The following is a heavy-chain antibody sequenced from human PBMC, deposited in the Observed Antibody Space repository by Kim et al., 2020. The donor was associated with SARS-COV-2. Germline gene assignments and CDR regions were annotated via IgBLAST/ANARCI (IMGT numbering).Heavy chain of an antibody. CDR2: IYYSGST. D-gene: IGHD1-26*01. Sequence: SETLSLTCTVSGGSISSYYWSWIRQPPGKGLEWIGYIYYSGSTNYNPSLKSRVTISVDTSKNQFSLKLSSVTAADTAVYYCARVGPMEMFQDYWGQGTLVTVSS. V-gene: IGHV4-59*13. J-gene: IGHJ4*02. CDR1: GGSISSYY. CDR3: ARVGPMEMFQDY.